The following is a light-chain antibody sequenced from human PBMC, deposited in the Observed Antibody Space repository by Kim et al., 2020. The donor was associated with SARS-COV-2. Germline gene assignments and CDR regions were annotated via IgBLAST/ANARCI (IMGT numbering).Light chain of an antibody. Sequence: PGGTVTRTCESSTGTGTSGHYPYWFQQRPGQTPRTLIYDTNYKHSWTPARFSGSLLGGKAALTLSGAQPDDEADYYCLLSSGGVRVFGGGTQLTVL. J-gene: IGLJ3*02. CDR3: LLSSGGVRV. CDR1: TGTGTSGHY. V-gene: IGLV7-46*01. CDR2: DTN.